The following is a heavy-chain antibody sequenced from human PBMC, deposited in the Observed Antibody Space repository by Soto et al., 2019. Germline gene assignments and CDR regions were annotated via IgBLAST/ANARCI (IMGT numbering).Heavy chain of an antibody. CDR2: ISFDGTKK. D-gene: IGHD4-17*01. J-gene: IGHJ6*02. CDR3: AREDDYGYRYINYGLDV. Sequence: QAQLVESGGGVVQPGRSLRLSCAASGFTFNIYALHWVRQAPGKGLEWVAVISFDGTKKYYSDSVKGRFTISRDNLKNTLYLQMNNLRVEDAALYFCAREDDYGYRYINYGLDVWGQGTTDTVSS. V-gene: IGHV3-30-3*01. CDR1: GFTFNIYA.